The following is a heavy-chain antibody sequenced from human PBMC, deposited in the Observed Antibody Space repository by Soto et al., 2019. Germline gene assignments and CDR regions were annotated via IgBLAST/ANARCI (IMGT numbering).Heavy chain of an antibody. D-gene: IGHD3-3*01. V-gene: IGHV3-48*03. CDR2: ISSSGSTI. CDR1: GCTFSGYE. CDR3: ARDRARFLESYFRPYYYYYGMDV. Sequence: PGWSLRLSCAASGCTFSGYEMNWVRQAPGKGLEWVSYISSSGSTIYYADSVKGRFTISRDNAKNSLYLQMNSLRAEDTAVYYCARDRARFLESYFRPYYYYYGMDVWGQGTTVTV. J-gene: IGHJ6*02.